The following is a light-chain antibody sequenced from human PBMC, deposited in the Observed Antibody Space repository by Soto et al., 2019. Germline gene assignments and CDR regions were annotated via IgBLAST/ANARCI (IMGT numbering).Light chain of an antibody. CDR1: SSDIGDSNY. CDR2: DVS. Sequence: QSALTQPASVSGSPGQSITISCTGTSSDIGDSNYVSWYQQHPGKAPKLVIYDVSNRPSGVPDRFSGSIDSSSNSASLTISGLKTEDEADYYCQSYDSSYVVFGGGTKLTVL. J-gene: IGLJ2*01. V-gene: IGLV2-14*03. CDR3: QSYDSSYVV.